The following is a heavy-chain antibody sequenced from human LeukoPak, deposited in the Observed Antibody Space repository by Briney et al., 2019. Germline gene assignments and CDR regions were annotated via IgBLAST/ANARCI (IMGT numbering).Heavy chain of an antibody. Sequence: GASVNVSCKVSGYTLTELSMHWVRQAPGKGLVWVSRIKSDGITITYADSVKGRFTISRDNAKNTLYLQMNSLRAEDTAVYYCLRDLNWSLDQWGQGTLVTVSS. D-gene: IGHD1-20*01. CDR2: IKSDGITI. CDR3: LRDLNWSLDQ. CDR1: GYTLTELS. V-gene: IGHV3-74*01. J-gene: IGHJ4*02.